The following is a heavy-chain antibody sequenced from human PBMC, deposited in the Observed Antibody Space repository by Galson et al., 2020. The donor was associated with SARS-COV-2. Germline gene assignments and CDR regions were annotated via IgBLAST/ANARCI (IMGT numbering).Heavy chain of an antibody. CDR2: ISGSGGGT. CDR1: GFTFWKYA. J-gene: IGHJ3*02. Sequence: GESLKISCAASGFTFWKYAMTWVRQGPGKGLEWVLSISGSGGGTYYADSVKGRFTISRDNSKSTLYLQMNSLRAEDTALYYCAKVGVPYTFDIWGQGTMVTVSS. CDR3: AKVGVPYTFDI. D-gene: IGHD3-3*01. V-gene: IGHV3-23*01.